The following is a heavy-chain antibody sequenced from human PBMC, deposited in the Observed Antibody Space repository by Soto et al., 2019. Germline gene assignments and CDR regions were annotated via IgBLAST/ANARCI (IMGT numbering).Heavy chain of an antibody. Sequence: PSETLSLTCDVSGDSLGSNNYYWAWIRQPPGRGLEWIGSVSSSGATFYNPSLKSRVTISVDTSKNQFSLKLSSVTAADTAVYYCARHGPIAAAGTVFDYWGQGTLVTVSS. D-gene: IGHD6-13*01. CDR1: GDSLGSNNYY. CDR2: VSSSGAT. CDR3: ARHGPIAAAGTVFDY. V-gene: IGHV4-39*01. J-gene: IGHJ4*02.